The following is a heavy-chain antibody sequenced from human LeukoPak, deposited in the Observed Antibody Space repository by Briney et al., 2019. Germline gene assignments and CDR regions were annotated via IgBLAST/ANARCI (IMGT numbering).Heavy chain of an antibody. CDR2: MNPNSGDT. Sequence: ASVKVSCKASGSTFRSYDINWVRQATGQGLEWMGWMNPNSGDTGYTQRFQGRVTMTRDTSISTAYMELSSVRSEDTAVYYCARGPYGTGSHFDFWGQGTLVTVSS. D-gene: IGHD3-10*01. J-gene: IGHJ4*02. CDR3: ARGPYGTGSHFDF. V-gene: IGHV1-8*02. CDR1: GSTFRSYD.